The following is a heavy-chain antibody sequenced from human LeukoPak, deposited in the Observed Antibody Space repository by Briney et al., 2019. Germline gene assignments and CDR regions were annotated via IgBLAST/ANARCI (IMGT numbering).Heavy chain of an antibody. Sequence: GGSLKISCKGSGYSFTSYWVGWVRQMPGKGLEWMGIIYPSDSDTRYSPSFQGQVTISVDKSISTAYLQWSSLKASDTAMYYCAISPWRYFDHWGQGTLVTVSS. J-gene: IGHJ4*02. CDR3: AISPWRYFDH. CDR1: GYSFTSYW. V-gene: IGHV5-51*01. CDR2: IYPSDSDT.